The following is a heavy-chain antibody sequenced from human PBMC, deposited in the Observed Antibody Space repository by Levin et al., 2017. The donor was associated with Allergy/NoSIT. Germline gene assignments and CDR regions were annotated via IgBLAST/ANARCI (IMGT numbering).Heavy chain of an antibody. V-gene: IGHV4-39*01. CDR2: IHYSGST. J-gene: IGHJ6*02. D-gene: IGHD4-17*01. CDR3: ARLNYTDSLNFHGMDV. CDR1: GDSVTRTSSY. Sequence: SETLSLTCSVSGDSVTRTSSYWGWIRQPPGKGLEWIGSIHYSGSTYYNPSLKSRVTVSVDTSKNQFSLRLTSVTAADPAVYYCARLNYTDSLNFHGMDVWGQGTTVTVSS.